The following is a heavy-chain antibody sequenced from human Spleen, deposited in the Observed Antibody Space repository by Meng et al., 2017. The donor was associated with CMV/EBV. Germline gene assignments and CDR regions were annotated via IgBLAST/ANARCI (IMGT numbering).Heavy chain of an antibody. CDR2: INHSGST. Sequence: GSLRLSCAVYGGSFSGYYWSWIRQPPGKGLEWIGEINHSGSTNYNPSLKSRVTISVDTSKNQFSLKLSSVTAADTAVYYCAREVGSGWTTDWGQGTLVTVSS. J-gene: IGHJ4*02. CDR1: GGSFSGYY. D-gene: IGHD1-1*01. V-gene: IGHV4-34*01. CDR3: AREVGSGWTTD.